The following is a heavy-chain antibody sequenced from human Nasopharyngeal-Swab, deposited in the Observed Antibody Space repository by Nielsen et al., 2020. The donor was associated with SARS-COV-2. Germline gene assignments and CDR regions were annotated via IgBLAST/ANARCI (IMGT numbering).Heavy chain of an antibody. CDR2: INSDGSST. D-gene: IGHD4-11*01. CDR3: ASFAATTVTSRRPTNNFDY. Sequence: GGSLRLSCAASGFTLSSYWMHWVRKAPGRGLVWVSRINSDGSSTNYADSVKGRFTISRDNAKNTLFLQMNSLRAEDTAVYYCASFAATTVTSRRPTNNFDYWGQGTLVTVSS. J-gene: IGHJ4*02. V-gene: IGHV3-74*01. CDR1: GFTLSSYW.